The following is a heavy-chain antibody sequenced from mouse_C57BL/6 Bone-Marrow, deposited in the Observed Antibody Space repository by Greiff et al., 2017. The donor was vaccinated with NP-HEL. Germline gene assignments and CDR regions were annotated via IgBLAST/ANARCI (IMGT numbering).Heavy chain of an antibody. CDR3: ARPRITTVVDWYFDV. J-gene: IGHJ1*03. CDR2: IYPGSGST. V-gene: IGHV1-55*01. Sequence: QVQLQQPGAELVKPGASVKMSCKASGYTFTSYWITWVKQRPGQGLEWIGDIYPGSGSTKYNEKFKSKATLTVDTSSSTAYMQLSSLTSEDSAVYYCARPRITTVVDWYFDVWGTGTTVTVSS. CDR1: GYTFTSYW. D-gene: IGHD1-1*01.